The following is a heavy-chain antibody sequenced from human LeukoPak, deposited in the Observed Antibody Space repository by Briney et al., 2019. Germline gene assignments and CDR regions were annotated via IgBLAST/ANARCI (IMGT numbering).Heavy chain of an antibody. J-gene: IGHJ6*03. D-gene: IGHD3-16*02. Sequence: GGSLRLSCAASGFTFDDYAMHWVRQAPGKGLEWVSGISWNSGSIGYADSVKGRFTISRDNAKNSLYLQMNSLRAEDTAVYYCARVIAFRGYMDVWGKGTTVTVSS. CDR3: ARVIAFRGYMDV. CDR2: ISWNSGSI. CDR1: GFTFDDYA. V-gene: IGHV3-9*01.